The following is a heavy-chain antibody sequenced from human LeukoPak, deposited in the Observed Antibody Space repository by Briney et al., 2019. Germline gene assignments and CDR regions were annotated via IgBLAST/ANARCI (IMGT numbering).Heavy chain of an antibody. V-gene: IGHV3-23*01. CDR1: GFTFSSYA. CDR3: ATYSILNAREFRY. Sequence: GGSLRLSCAASGFTFSSYAMSWVRQAPGKGLEWVSAISGSGGSTYYADSVKGRFTISRDNSKNTLFLQMSSLRAEDTALYYCATYSILNAREFRYWGQGTLVTVTS. D-gene: IGHD4-11*01. CDR2: ISGSGGST. J-gene: IGHJ1*01.